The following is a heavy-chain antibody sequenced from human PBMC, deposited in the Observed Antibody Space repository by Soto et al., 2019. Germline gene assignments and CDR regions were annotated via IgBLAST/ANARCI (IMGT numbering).Heavy chain of an antibody. V-gene: IGHV3-74*01. Sequence: GGSLRLSCAASGFTFSSYWMHLVRQAPGKGLVWVSRINSDGSSTSYADSVKGRFTISRDNAKNTLYLQMNSLRAEDTAVYYCARGSSWYYYYYYGMDVWGQGTTVTVSS. CDR2: INSDGSST. CDR3: ARGSSWYYYYYYGMDV. J-gene: IGHJ6*02. D-gene: IGHD6-13*01. CDR1: GFTFSSYW.